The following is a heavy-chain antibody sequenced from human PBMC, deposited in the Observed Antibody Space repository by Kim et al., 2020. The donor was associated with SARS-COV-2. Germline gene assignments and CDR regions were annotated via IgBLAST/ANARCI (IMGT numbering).Heavy chain of an antibody. D-gene: IGHD5-12*01. CDR2: ISYDGSNK. CDR1: GFTFSSYA. V-gene: IGHV3-30*04. J-gene: IGHJ4*02. CDR3: ARGPYGGYVGPFDY. Sequence: GGSLRLSCAASGFTFSSYAMHWVRQAPGKGLEWVAVISYDGSNKYYADSVKGRFTISRDNSKNTLYLQMNSLRAEDTAVYYCARGPYGGYVGPFDYWGQGTLVTVSS.